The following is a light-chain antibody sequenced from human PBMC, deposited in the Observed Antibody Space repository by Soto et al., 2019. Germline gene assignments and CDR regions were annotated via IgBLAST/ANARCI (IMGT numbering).Light chain of an antibody. CDR1: SSDVGDYNY. CDR3: SSYAGSSTWV. CDR2: EVS. J-gene: IGLJ2*01. V-gene: IGLV2-8*01. Sequence: QSAPTQPPSASGSHGQSATISCTGTSSDVGDYNYVSWYQQYPGKAPKLMIYEVSKRPSGVPDRFSGSKSGNTASLTVSGLQPEDEADYYCSSYAGSSTWVFGGGTKLTVL.